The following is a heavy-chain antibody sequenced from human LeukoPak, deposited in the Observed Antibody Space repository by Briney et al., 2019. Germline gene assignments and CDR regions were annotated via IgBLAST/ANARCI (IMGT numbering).Heavy chain of an antibody. CDR2: INPNSGGT. CDR3: ARDGDYGDYN. J-gene: IGHJ4*02. D-gene: IGHD4-17*01. Sequence: GASXXVSCKASGDTFTGYYMQWVRQAPGQGGEWKGWINPNSGGTNNAQKCQGRDTITRDTCISKAYMELSRLRSDDTAVYYCARDGDYGDYNWGQGTLVTVS. V-gene: IGHV1-2*02. CDR1: GDTFTGYY.